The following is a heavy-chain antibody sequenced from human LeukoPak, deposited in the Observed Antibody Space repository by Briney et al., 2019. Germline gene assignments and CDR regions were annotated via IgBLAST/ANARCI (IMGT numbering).Heavy chain of an antibody. CDR1: GFTFSSYG. CDR3: AKESPITMVRGVMPVIDY. Sequence: GGSLRLSCAASGFTFSSYGMHWVRQAPGKGLEWVAVISYDGSNKYYADSVKGRFTISRDNSKNTLYLQMNSLRAKDTAVYYCAKESPITMVRGVMPVIDYWGQGTLVTVS. CDR2: ISYDGSNK. J-gene: IGHJ4*02. V-gene: IGHV3-30*18. D-gene: IGHD3-10*01.